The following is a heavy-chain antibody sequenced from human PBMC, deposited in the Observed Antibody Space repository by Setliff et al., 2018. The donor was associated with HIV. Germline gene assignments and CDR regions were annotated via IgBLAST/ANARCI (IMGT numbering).Heavy chain of an antibody. Sequence: SVKVSCKASGGTFSSYAISWVRQAPGQGLEWMGGIIPIFNTANYAQKFQGRVTITADESTSTAYMELSSLRSEDTAVYYCARIVRPSYYYYYYMDVWDKGTTVTVSS. D-gene: IGHD3-10*02. CDR3: ARIVRPSYYYYYYMDV. CDR2: IIPIFNTA. J-gene: IGHJ6*03. V-gene: IGHV1-69*13. CDR1: GGTFSSYA.